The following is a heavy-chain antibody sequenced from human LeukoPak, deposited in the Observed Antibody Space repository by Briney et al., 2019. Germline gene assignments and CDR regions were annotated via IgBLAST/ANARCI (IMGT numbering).Heavy chain of an antibody. D-gene: IGHD4-17*01. CDR1: DGSISRGGYY. CDR3: ARGDSDYGDGGLDY. Sequence: SETLSLTCTVSDGSISRGGYYWSWIRQHPGKGLEWIGYLYYSGSTFYSPSLKSRLIISRDTSRNQFSLTLRSVTAADTAVYYCARGDSDYGDGGLDYWGQGTLVIVSS. J-gene: IGHJ4*02. CDR2: LYYSGST. V-gene: IGHV4-31*03.